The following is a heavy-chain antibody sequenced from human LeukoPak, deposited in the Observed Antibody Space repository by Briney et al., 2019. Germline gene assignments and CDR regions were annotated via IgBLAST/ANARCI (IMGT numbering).Heavy chain of an antibody. V-gene: IGHV3-21*01. CDR1: GFTFSIYA. D-gene: IGHD5-24*01. Sequence: PGGSLRLSCAASGFTFSIYAMNWVRQAPGKGLEWVSSISSSSSYIYYADSVKGRFTISRDNAKNSLYLQMNSLRAEDTAVYYCASTEADGYLTIWGQGTLVTVSS. CDR2: ISSSSSYI. J-gene: IGHJ4*02. CDR3: ASTEADGYLTI.